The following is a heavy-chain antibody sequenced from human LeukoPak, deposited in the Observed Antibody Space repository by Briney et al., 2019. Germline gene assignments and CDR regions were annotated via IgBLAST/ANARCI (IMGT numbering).Heavy chain of an antibody. J-gene: IGHJ4*02. D-gene: IGHD3-22*01. Sequence: GGSLRLSCAASGFTFSTNAMSWVRQAPGKGLEWVSGISGSGDSTNYADSVKGRFTISRDNSKNTLYLQMNSLRAEDTAVYYCAKGYDSSGFTHDYWGQGTLVTVSS. CDR1: GFTFSTNA. CDR3: AKGYDSSGFTHDY. CDR2: ISGSGDST. V-gene: IGHV3-23*01.